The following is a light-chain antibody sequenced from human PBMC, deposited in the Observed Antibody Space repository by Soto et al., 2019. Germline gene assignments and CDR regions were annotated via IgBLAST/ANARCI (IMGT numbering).Light chain of an antibody. CDR1: QSVSSSY. Sequence: EIVLTQSPGTLSLSPGERATLSCRASQSVSSSYLAWYQQKPGQAPRLLLYGASSRATGIPDRFSGSGYGTDFTLTISRLAPEDFAVYYCQQYGSSPLLTFGGGTKVEIK. CDR2: GAS. V-gene: IGKV3-20*01. CDR3: QQYGSSPLLT. J-gene: IGKJ4*01.